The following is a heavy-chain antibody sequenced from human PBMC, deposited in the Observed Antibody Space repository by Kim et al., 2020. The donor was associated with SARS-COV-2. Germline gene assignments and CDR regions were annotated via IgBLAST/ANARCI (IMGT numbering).Heavy chain of an antibody. V-gene: IGHV1-69*01. J-gene: IGHJ6*02. CDR3: ARDLGGSLYYYGMDV. D-gene: IGHD1-26*01. Sequence: QKFQGRVTITADESTSTAYMELSSLRSEDTAVYYCARDLGGSLYYYGMDVWGQGTTVTVSS.